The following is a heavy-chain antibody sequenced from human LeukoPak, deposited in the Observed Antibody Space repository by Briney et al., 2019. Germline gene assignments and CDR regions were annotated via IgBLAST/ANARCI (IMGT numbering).Heavy chain of an antibody. CDR1: EFTFSAYA. CDR2: VRYGGNIK. Sequence: GGSLRLSCATSEFTFSAYAMHWICQAPGRGLEWVAFVRYGGNIKYYADSVKGRFTISRDNSKNTLYLQMNSLRPEDTAVYYCAKDLGTEYNIFDYWGQGTLVTVSS. D-gene: IGHD3-9*01. J-gene: IGHJ4*02. V-gene: IGHV3-30*02. CDR3: AKDLGTEYNIFDY.